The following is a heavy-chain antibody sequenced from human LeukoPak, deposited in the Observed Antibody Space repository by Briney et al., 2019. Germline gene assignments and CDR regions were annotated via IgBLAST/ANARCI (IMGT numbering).Heavy chain of an antibody. J-gene: IGHJ6*03. CDR3: ARRLGFGELYLYDYYYYMDV. V-gene: IGHV4-34*01. Sequence: TSETPSLTCAVYGGSFSGYYWSWIRQPPGKGLEWIGEINHSGSTNYNPSLKSRVTISVDTSKHQFSLKLSSVTAADTAVYYCARRLGFGELYLYDYYYYMDVWGKGTTVTISS. D-gene: IGHD3-10*01. CDR2: INHSGST. CDR1: GGSFSGYY.